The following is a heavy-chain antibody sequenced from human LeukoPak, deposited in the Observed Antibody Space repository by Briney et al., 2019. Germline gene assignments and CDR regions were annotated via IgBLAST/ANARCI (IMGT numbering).Heavy chain of an antibody. J-gene: IGHJ4*02. CDR1: GFTFSSYA. Sequence: GGSLRLSCAASGFTFSSYAMSWVRQAPGKGLEWVSAISGSGGSTYYADSVKGRFTISRDNPKNTLYLQMNSLRAEDTAVYYCATLNPIVGATGWGQGTLVTVSS. V-gene: IGHV3-23*01. D-gene: IGHD1-26*01. CDR3: ATLNPIVGATG. CDR2: ISGSGGST.